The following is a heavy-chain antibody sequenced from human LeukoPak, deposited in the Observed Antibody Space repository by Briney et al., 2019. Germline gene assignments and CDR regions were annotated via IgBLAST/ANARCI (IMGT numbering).Heavy chain of an antibody. Sequence: NPSETLSLTCAVYGGSFSGYYWSWIRQPPGKGLEWIGEINHSGSTNYNPSLKSRVTISVDTSKNQFSLKLSSVTAADTAVYYCARGTMITFGGVIVYHYFDYWGQGTLVTVSP. J-gene: IGHJ4*02. D-gene: IGHD3-16*02. V-gene: IGHV4-34*01. CDR2: INHSGST. CDR3: ARGTMITFGGVIVYHYFDY. CDR1: GGSFSGYY.